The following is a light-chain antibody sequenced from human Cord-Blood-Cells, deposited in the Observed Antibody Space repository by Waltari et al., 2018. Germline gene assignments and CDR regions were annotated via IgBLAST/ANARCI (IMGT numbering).Light chain of an antibody. V-gene: IGLV2-14*03. CDR1: SSAVGGYNY. Sequence: QSALTQPASVSGSPGQSITIPCTGTSSAVGGYNYVSWYQQHPGKAPKLMIYDVSNRPSGVSNRFSGSKSGNTASLTISGLQAEDEADYYCSSYTSSSNWVFGGGTKLTVL. CDR3: SSYTSSSNWV. CDR2: DVS. J-gene: IGLJ3*02.